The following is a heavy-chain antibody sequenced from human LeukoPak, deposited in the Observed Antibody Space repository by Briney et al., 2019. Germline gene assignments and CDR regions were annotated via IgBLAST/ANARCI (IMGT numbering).Heavy chain of an antibody. J-gene: IGHJ5*02. Sequence: GSLRLSCAASGFTFSSYAMSWVRQAPGKGLEWIGEINHSGSTNYNPSLKSRVTISVDTSKNQFSLKLSSVTAADTAVYYCARGPGFGEFVWFDPWGQGTLVTVSS. CDR2: INHSGST. D-gene: IGHD3-10*01. CDR3: ARGPGFGEFVWFDP. V-gene: IGHV4-34*01. CDR1: GFTFSSYA.